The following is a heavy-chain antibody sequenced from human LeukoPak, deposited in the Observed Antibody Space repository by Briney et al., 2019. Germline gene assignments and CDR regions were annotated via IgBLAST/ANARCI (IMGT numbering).Heavy chain of an antibody. D-gene: IGHD3-9*01. CDR3: TRQTYDILTGYYTFDY. J-gene: IGHJ4*02. Sequence: GGSLRLSCAASGFTFSGSAMDWVRQASGKGLEWVGRIRSKANSYATAYAASVKGSFTISRDDSKNTAYLQMNSLKTEDTAVYYCTRQTYDILTGYYTFDYWGQGTLVTVSS. V-gene: IGHV3-73*01. CDR2: IRSKANSYAT. CDR1: GFTFSGSA.